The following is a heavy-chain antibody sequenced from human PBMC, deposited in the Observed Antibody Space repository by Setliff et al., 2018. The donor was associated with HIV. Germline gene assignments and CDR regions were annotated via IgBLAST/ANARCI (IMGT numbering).Heavy chain of an antibody. V-gene: IGHV3-23*01. CDR1: GFVFGSFV. CDR2: ISAGGGST. Sequence: GGSLRLSCAASGFVFGSFVMNWVRQAPGKGLEWVSGISAGGGSTYYADSVKGRFSISRDTATSTLYLHMTGLTAEDTGVYYCARNPQLDYWGQGTLVTVSS. J-gene: IGHJ4*02. CDR3: ARNPQLDY.